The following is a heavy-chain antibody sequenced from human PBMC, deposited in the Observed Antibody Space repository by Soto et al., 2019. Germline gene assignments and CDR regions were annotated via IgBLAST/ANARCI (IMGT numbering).Heavy chain of an antibody. D-gene: IGHD4-17*01. Sequence: GGSLRLSCAASGFTFSSYAMNWVRQAPGKGLEWVSVISGSGGSTYYADSVKGRFTISRDNSKSTLYLQMNSLRAEDTAIYYCARLRLTTVTASDYWGQGTLVTVSS. CDR2: ISGSGGST. CDR1: GFTFSSYA. V-gene: IGHV3-23*01. J-gene: IGHJ4*02. CDR3: ARLRLTTVTASDY.